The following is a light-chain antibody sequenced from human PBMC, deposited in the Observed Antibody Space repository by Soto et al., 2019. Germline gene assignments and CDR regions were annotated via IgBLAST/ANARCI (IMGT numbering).Light chain of an antibody. CDR2: EAS. Sequence: EVVLTQSPATLSLSPGERATLSCRASQSVGSYLAWFHQKPGQAPRLLIFEASNRAPGIPARFSGSGSGTDFTLTISSLDPEDFGVYYCQQRKNGPPITFGQGTRLEIK. CDR1: QSVGSY. V-gene: IGKV3-11*01. J-gene: IGKJ5*01. CDR3: QQRKNGPPIT.